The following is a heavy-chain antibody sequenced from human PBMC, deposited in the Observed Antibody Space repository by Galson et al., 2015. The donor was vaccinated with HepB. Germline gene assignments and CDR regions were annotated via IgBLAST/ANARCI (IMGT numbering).Heavy chain of an antibody. V-gene: IGHV1-69*13. J-gene: IGHJ6*02. CDR1: GGTFSSYA. Sequence: SVKVSCKAPGGTFSSYAISWVRQAPGQGLEWMGGIIPIFGTANYAQKFQGRVTITADESTSTAYMELSSLRSEDTAVYYCANGKDSYGPKQPPYYYYGMDVWGQGTTVTVSS. CDR3: ANGKDSYGPKQPPYYYYGMDV. D-gene: IGHD5-18*01. CDR2: IIPIFGTA.